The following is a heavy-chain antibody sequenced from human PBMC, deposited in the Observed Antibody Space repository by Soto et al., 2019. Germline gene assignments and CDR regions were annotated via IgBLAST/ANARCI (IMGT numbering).Heavy chain of an antibody. V-gene: IGHV3-74*01. Sequence: EVQLVESGGGLVQPVGSLRLSCAASGFTCSSYWMHWVRHAPGKGRVWVSHIDSDWSGTIYADSVKGRFTTSRDNAKNTLYLQMNSLRAEDTAVYYCARGWYGAFDIWGQGTMVTVSS. D-gene: IGHD6-19*01. CDR1: GFTCSSYW. CDR3: ARGWYGAFDI. J-gene: IGHJ3*02. CDR2: IDSDWSGT.